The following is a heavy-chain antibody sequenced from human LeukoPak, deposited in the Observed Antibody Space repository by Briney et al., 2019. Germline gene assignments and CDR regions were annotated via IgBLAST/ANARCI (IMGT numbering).Heavy chain of an antibody. J-gene: IGHJ4*02. D-gene: IGHD2-21*02. CDR3: AKDIVGGGDDY. Sequence: GGSLRLSCAASGFTFSSYAMSWVRQAPGKGLEWVANIREDGKKENYVDSVRGRFTISRDNAKNSIYLQMNSLRVEDTAVYYCAKDIVGGGDDYWGQGTLVIVSS. V-gene: IGHV3-7*01. CDR1: GFTFSSYA. CDR2: IREDGKKE.